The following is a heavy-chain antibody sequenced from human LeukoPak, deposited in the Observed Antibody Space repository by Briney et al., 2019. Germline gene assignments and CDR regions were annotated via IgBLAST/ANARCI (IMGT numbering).Heavy chain of an antibody. CDR1: GFTFSSYA. Sequence: GGSLRLSCAASGFTFSSYAMHWVRQAPGKGLEWVAVISYDGSNKYYADSVKGRFTISRDNSKNTLYLQMNSLRAEDTAVYYCAKRWGDGLLWFGEPHLGYFDYWGQGTLVTVSP. CDR3: AKRWGDGLLWFGEPHLGYFDY. CDR2: ISYDGSNK. J-gene: IGHJ4*02. V-gene: IGHV3-30*04. D-gene: IGHD3-10*01.